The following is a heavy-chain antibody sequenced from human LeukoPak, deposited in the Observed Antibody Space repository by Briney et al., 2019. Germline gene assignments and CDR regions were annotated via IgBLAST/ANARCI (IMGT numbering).Heavy chain of an antibody. CDR1: GFTFSSYW. Sequence: TGGSLRLSCAASGFTFSSYWMHWVRQYPGKGLVWVSRINSDGSSTSYADSVKGRVTISRDNAKNTLYLQMNSLRAEDTAVYYCARDGDSSGYYVNFDYWGQGTLVTVSS. J-gene: IGHJ4*02. D-gene: IGHD3-22*01. V-gene: IGHV3-74*01. CDR2: INSDGSST. CDR3: ARDGDSSGYYVNFDY.